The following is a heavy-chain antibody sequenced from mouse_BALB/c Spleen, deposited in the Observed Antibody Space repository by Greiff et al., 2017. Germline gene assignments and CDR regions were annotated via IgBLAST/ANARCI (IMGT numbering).Heavy chain of an antibody. Sequence: VQLQESGAELARPGASVKLSCKASGYTFTSYWMQWVKQRPGQGLEWIGAIYPGDGDTRYTQKFKGKATLTADKSSSTAYMQLSSLASEDSAVYYCARREIYYDFFDYWGQGTTLTVSS. V-gene: IGHV1-87*01. CDR1: GYTFTSYW. CDR2: IYPGDGDT. CDR3: ARREIYYDFFDY. D-gene: IGHD2-4*01. J-gene: IGHJ2*01.